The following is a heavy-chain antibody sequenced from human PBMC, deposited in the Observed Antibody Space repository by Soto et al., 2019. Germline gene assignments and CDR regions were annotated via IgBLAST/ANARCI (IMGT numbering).Heavy chain of an antibody. D-gene: IGHD6-13*01. CDR3: ARIAASGIVHDFDF. Sequence: QVQLVQSEGEVKKPGASVKISCRASGYTFTSYAINWVRQAPGQGLEWMGWISAHSGNTNYAQKVQGRVTMTTDTSTSPAYMELRSLRSDDTAIYYCARIAASGIVHDFDFWGQGTLVTVSS. J-gene: IGHJ4*02. V-gene: IGHV1-18*01. CDR2: ISAHSGNT. CDR1: GYTFTSYA.